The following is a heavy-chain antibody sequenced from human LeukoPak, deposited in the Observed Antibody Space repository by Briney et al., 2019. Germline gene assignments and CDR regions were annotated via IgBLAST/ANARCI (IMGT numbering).Heavy chain of an antibody. Sequence: SGGSLRLSRAASGFTFSNYGMSWVRQAPGKGLEWVSAMSGSGGHMYYTDSVKGRFTISRDNSKNTLYLQMNSLRAEDTAVYYCAKVVDYYDSLDYFDYWGQGTLVTVSS. D-gene: IGHD3-22*01. CDR1: GFTFSNYG. CDR3: AKVVDYYDSLDYFDY. V-gene: IGHV3-23*01. CDR2: MSGSGGHM. J-gene: IGHJ4*02.